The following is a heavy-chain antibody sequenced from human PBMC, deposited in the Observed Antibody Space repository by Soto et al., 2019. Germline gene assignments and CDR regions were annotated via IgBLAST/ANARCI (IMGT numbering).Heavy chain of an antibody. Sequence: PGGSLRLSCVASGFTFNTYGMAWVRQAPGKGLAWVSAILGTGDRVSYVDSVKGRFTISRDNSKNTLYLQMNSLRADDTAIYYCAKYFNTGTSSTYDSRGQGTLVTVSS. D-gene: IGHD1-7*01. CDR3: AKYFNTGTSSTYDS. V-gene: IGHV3-23*01. J-gene: IGHJ4*02. CDR1: GFTFNTYG. CDR2: ILGTGDRV.